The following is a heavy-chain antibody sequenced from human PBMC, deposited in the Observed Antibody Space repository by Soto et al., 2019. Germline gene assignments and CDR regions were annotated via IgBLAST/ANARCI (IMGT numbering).Heavy chain of an antibody. Sequence: EVQLVESGGGLVKPGGSLRLSCAASGFTFSNAWMSWVRQAPGKGLEWVGRIKSKTDGGTTDYAAPVKGRFTISRDDSKNTLYLQMNSLKTEDTAVYYCTTLEYSSSSGWFDPWGQGTLVTVSS. CDR3: TTLEYSSSSGWFDP. D-gene: IGHD6-6*01. CDR2: IKSKTDGGTT. CDR1: GFTFSNAW. V-gene: IGHV3-15*01. J-gene: IGHJ5*02.